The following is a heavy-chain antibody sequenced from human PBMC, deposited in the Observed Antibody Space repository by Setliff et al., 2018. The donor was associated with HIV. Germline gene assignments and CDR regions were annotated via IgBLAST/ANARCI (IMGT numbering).Heavy chain of an antibody. Sequence: GGSLRLSCAASGFTFSSYAMSWVRQAPGKGLEWVSAISTTGGSTYYADSVKGRFTISRDNSKNTLYLQMNSLRAEDTAVYYCAKDWKVWFGELSQDYYYGMDVWGQGTTVTVSS. CDR2: ISTTGGST. CDR3: AKDWKVWFGELSQDYYYGMDV. D-gene: IGHD3-10*01. CDR1: GFTFSSYA. J-gene: IGHJ6*02. V-gene: IGHV3-23*01.